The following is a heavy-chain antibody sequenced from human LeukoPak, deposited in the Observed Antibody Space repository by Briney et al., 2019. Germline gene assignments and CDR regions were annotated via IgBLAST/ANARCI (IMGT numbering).Heavy chain of an antibody. CDR1: GFTVSGNY. CDR2: IYSGGST. V-gene: IGHV3-53*01. CDR3: AREVPSGRYGY. J-gene: IGHJ4*02. Sequence: PGGSLRLSCAASGFTVSGNYMSWVRQAPGKGLEWVSAIYSGGSTYYADSVKGRFTVSRDNSKNTVYLQMNSVRAEDTAVYYCAREVPSGRYGYWGQGTLVTVSS. D-gene: IGHD1-26*01.